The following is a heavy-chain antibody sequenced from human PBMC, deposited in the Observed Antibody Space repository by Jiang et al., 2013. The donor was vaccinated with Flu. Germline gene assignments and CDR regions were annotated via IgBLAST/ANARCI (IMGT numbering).Heavy chain of an antibody. D-gene: IGHD3-10*01. Sequence: QSGSELKKPGASVKVSCKASGYTFTSYAMNWVRQAPGQGLEWMGWINTNTGNPTYAQGFTGRFVFSLDTSVSTAYLQISSLKAEGTAVYYCARDAAVDYYGSGSYGWFDPWGQGTLVTVSS. CDR1: GYTFTSYA. J-gene: IGHJ5*02. CDR2: INTNTGNP. CDR3: ARDAAVDYYGSGSYGWFDP. V-gene: IGHV7-4-1*02.